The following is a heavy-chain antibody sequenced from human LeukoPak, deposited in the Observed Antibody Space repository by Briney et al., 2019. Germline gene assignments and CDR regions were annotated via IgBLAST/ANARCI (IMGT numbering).Heavy chain of an antibody. V-gene: IGHV3-66*01. D-gene: IGHD5-12*01. CDR2: IYSGGST. CDR3: ATYSGYDLDAWFDP. Sequence: GGSLRLSCVASGFSVSSNYMSWVRQAPGKGLQWVSVIYSGGSTYYAGSVKGRFTISRDTSKNTLYLQMISLRAEDTAVYYCATYSGYDLDAWFDPRGQGTLVTVSS. J-gene: IGHJ5*02. CDR1: GFSVSSNY.